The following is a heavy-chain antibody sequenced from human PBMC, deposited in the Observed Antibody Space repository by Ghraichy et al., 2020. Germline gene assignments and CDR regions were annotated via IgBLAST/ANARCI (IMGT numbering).Heavy chain of an antibody. Sequence: GGSLRLSCAASGFTFSSYAMHWVRQAPGKGLEWVAVISYDGSNKYYADSVKGRFTISRDNSKNTLYLQMNSLRAEDTAVYYCARVGDILTGYVPDYWGQGTLVTVSS. CDR2: ISYDGSNK. V-gene: IGHV3-30*04. CDR3: ARVGDILTGYVPDY. J-gene: IGHJ4*02. CDR1: GFTFSSYA. D-gene: IGHD3-9*01.